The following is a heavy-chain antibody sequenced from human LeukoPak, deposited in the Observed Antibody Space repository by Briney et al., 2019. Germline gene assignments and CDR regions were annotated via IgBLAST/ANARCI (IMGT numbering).Heavy chain of an antibody. D-gene: IGHD3/OR15-3a*01. V-gene: IGHV3-23*01. CDR2: ISGSGGST. CDR1: GFTFSSYG. CDR3: AKRSNFWTGYLDY. Sequence: GGSLRLSCAASGFTFSSYGMHWVRQAPGKGLEWVSVISGSGGSTYYADSVKGRFTISRDNSKDTPFLQMNSLRTEDTAVYYCAKRSNFWTGYLDYWGQGTLVTVSS. J-gene: IGHJ4*02.